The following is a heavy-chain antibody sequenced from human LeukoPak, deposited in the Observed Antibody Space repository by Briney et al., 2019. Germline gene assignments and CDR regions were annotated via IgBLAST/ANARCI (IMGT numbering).Heavy chain of an antibody. V-gene: IGHV3-53*01. CDR1: GFTVSSNY. Sequence: GGSLRLSCAASGFTVSSNYMSWVRQAPGKGLEWVSVIYSGGSTYYADSVKGRFTISRDNSKNTLYLQMNSLRAEDTAVYYCAKDLSSGSNFDYWGQGTLVTVSS. J-gene: IGHJ4*02. D-gene: IGHD1-26*01. CDR3: AKDLSSGSNFDY. CDR2: IYSGGST.